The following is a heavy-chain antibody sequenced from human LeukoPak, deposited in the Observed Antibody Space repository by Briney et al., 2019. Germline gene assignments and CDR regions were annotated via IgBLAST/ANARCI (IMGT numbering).Heavy chain of an antibody. J-gene: IGHJ5*02. V-gene: IGHV4-4*07. Sequence: SETLSLTCTVSGGSISSYYWSWIRQPAGKGLEWIGRIYTSGSTNYNPSLQSRVTMSVDTSKNQFSLKLSSVTAADTAVYYCAREYCSGGSCYLTWGQGTLVTVSS. D-gene: IGHD2-15*01. CDR2: IYTSGST. CDR1: GGSISSYY. CDR3: AREYCSGGSCYLT.